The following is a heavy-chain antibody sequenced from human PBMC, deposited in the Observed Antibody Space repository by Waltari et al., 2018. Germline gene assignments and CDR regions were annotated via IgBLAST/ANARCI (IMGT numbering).Heavy chain of an antibody. CDR2: IYHSGST. J-gene: IGHJ4*02. CDR1: GYSISSGYY. D-gene: IGHD6-13*01. CDR3: ARQRAAAGTDYFDY. V-gene: IGHV4-38-2*01. Sequence: QVQLQESGPGLVKPSETLSLTCAVSGYSISSGYYWGWIRQPPGKGLEWIGSIYHSGSTYYNRSLKSRVTISVDTSKNQFSRKLSSVTAADTAVYYCARQRAAAGTDYFDYWGQGTLVTVSS.